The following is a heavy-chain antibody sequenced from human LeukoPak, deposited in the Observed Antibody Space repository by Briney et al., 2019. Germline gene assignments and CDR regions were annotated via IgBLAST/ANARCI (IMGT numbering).Heavy chain of an antibody. V-gene: IGHV3-7*03. CDR3: AKNDDYYGMDV. J-gene: IGHJ6*02. CDR1: GFTFSNSW. CDR2: IKEDGTEK. D-gene: IGHD1-1*01. Sequence: GGSLRLSCKASGFTFSNSWMTWVRQAPGRGLEWVANIKEDGTEKLYLDSVEGRFTISRDNAKNSLYLQMNSLRAEDTALYYCAKNDDYYGMDVWGQGTTVTVSS.